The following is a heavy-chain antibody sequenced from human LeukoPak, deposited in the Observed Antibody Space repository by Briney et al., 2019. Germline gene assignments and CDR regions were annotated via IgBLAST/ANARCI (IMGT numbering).Heavy chain of an antibody. CDR3: ARTYYDFWSGYPHYFDY. CDR2: ISAYNGNT. D-gene: IGHD3-3*01. Sequence: ASVKVSCKASGYTFTSYGISWVRQAPGQGLEWMGWISAYNGNTNYAQKLQGRVTMTTDTSTSTAYMELRSLRSDDTAVYYCARTYYDFWSGYPHYFDYWGQGTLVTVSS. CDR1: GYTFTSYG. J-gene: IGHJ4*02. V-gene: IGHV1-18*01.